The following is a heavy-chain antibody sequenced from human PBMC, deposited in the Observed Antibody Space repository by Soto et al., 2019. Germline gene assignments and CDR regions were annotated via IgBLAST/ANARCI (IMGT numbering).Heavy chain of an antibody. V-gene: IGHV4-34*01. Sequence: SETLSLTCAVYGGSFSGYYWSWIRQPPGKVLEWIGEINHSGSTNYNPSLKSRVTISVDTSKNQFSLKLSSVTAADTAVYYCARGRISFDYYYGLDVWGQGTTVTVSS. CDR3: ARGRISFDYYYGLDV. CDR2: INHSGST. CDR1: GGSFSGYY. J-gene: IGHJ6*02.